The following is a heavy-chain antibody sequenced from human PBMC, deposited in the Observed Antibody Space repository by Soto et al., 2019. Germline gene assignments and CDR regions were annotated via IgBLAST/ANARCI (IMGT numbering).Heavy chain of an antibody. CDR1: GFTFSSYA. V-gene: IGHV3-23*01. CDR2: ISGSGGST. D-gene: IGHD4-4*01. Sequence: GGSLRLSCAASGFTFSSYAMSWVRQAPGKGLEWVSAISGSGGSTYYADSVKGRFTISRDNSKNTLYLQMNSLRAEDTAVYYCTARAQNLPPPSNYDYWGQGTLVTVSS. J-gene: IGHJ4*02. CDR3: TARAQNLPPPSNYDY.